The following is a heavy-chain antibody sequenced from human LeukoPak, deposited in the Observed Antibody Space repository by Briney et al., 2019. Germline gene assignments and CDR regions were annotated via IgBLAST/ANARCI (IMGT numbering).Heavy chain of an antibody. CDR3: ASQYPYYYDSSGYYSGPASFDY. V-gene: IGHV3-23*01. CDR2: ISGPGDNT. CDR1: GFTFSTYA. D-gene: IGHD3-22*01. Sequence: GGSLRLSCAASGFTFSTYAMTWVRQAPGKGLEWVSAISGPGDNTYYADSVKGRFTISRDNSKNTLFLQMNSLRAEDTAVYYCASQYPYYYDSSGYYSGPASFDYWGQGTLVTVSS. J-gene: IGHJ4*02.